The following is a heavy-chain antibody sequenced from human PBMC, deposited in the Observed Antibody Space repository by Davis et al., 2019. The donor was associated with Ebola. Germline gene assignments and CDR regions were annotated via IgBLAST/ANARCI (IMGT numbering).Heavy chain of an antibody. D-gene: IGHD2-2*01. V-gene: IGHV3-48*01. Sequence: PGGSLRLSCTASGFASSNYNMNWVRQAPGKGLEWVSSITTNGWSTYYADSVKGRFIISRDNAKNSLFLQMHSLRGDDTAVYFCAREPPISSRSDWWGQGTLVTVSS. CDR3: AREPPISSRSDW. CDR1: GFASSNYN. J-gene: IGHJ4*02. CDR2: ITTNGWST.